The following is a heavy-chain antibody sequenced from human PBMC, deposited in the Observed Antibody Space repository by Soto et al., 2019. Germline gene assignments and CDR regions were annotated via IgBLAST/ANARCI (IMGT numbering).Heavy chain of an antibody. D-gene: IGHD2-21*01. V-gene: IGHV1-18*01. CDR3: ARLIPPANWFDP. J-gene: IGHJ5*02. CDR1: GYTFTSYG. CDR2: ISAYNGNT. Sequence: ASVKVSCKASGYTFTSYGISWVRQAPGQGLEWMGWISAYNGNTNYAQKLQGRVTMTTDTSTSTVYMELRSLRSDDTAVYYCARLIPPANWFDPWGQETLVTVSS.